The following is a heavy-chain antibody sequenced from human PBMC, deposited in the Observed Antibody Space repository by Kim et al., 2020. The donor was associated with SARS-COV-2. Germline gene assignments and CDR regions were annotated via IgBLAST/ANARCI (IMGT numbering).Heavy chain of an antibody. CDR2: NNKNGDTT. J-gene: IGHJ5*02. V-gene: IGHV3-43*02. CDR1: GFTFDSYW. Sequence: GGSLRLSCAASGFTFDSYWMHWVRQAPGRGLVWVSRNNKNGDTTIHADSVKGRFIISRDNSSKSLYLQMNSLSTEDTALSYCVRGAQWLLQSPWGQGTLVIVSS. CDR3: VRGAQWLLQSP. D-gene: IGHD6-19*01.